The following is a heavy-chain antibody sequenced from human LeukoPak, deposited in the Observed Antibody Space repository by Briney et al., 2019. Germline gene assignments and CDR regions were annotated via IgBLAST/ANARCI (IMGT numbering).Heavy chain of an antibody. CDR1: GFTFSSYA. D-gene: IGHD3-22*01. CDR3: ARDQATYYYDSSGYRGAFDI. CDR2: ISDDGRNK. Sequence: GRSLRLSCAASGFTFSSYAMHWVRQAPGKGLEWVAVISDDGRNKYYADSVKGRFTISRDNSKNTLYLQMNSLRVEDTAVYYCARDQATYYYDSSGYRGAFDIWGQGTMVTVSS. J-gene: IGHJ3*02. V-gene: IGHV3-30*04.